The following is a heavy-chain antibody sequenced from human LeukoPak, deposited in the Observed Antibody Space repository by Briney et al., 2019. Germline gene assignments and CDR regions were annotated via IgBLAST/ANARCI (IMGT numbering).Heavy chain of an antibody. J-gene: IGHJ6*02. CDR3: ARELDDFWRGYYYYYYYGMDV. CDR1: GYTFTSYG. V-gene: IGHV1-18*01. D-gene: IGHD3-3*01. CDR2: ISAYNGNT. Sequence: ASVKVSCKASGYTFTSYGISWVRQAPGQGLEWMGWISAYNGNTNYAQKLQGRVTMTTDTSTSTAYMELRSLRSDDTAVYYCARELDDFWRGYYYYYYYGMDVWGQGTTVTVSS.